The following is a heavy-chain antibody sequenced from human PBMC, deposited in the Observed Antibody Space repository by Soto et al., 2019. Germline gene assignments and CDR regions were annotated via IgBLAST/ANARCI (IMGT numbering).Heavy chain of an antibody. Sequence: QVQLQESGPGLVKPSGTLSLICAVSGGSISSSNWWSWVRQPPGKGLEWIGEIYHSGSTNYNPSLKSRVTIXVXKSKNQFSLXXTSVTAADTAVYYCARRPYYAMDVWGQGTTVTVSS. CDR1: GGSISSSNW. CDR2: IYHSGST. V-gene: IGHV4-4*02. J-gene: IGHJ6*02. CDR3: ARRPYYAMDV.